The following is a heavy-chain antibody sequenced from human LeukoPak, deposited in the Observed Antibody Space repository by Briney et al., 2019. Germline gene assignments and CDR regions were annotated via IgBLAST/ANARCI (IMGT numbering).Heavy chain of an antibody. CDR2: IKQDGSET. Sequence: GSLRLSCAASGFTFSSYWMSWVRQAPGKGLEWVANIKQDGSETYDVDSVKGRITISRDNAKNSLNLQMNSLRAEETAVYSWARAVIAARPPQAWFDPWGQGTLVTVSS. CDR1: GFTFSSYW. J-gene: IGHJ5*02. CDR3: ARAVIAARPPQAWFDP. V-gene: IGHV3-7*04. D-gene: IGHD6-6*01.